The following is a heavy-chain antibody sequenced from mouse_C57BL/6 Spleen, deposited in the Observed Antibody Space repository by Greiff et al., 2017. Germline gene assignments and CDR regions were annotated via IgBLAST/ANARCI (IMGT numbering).Heavy chain of an antibody. J-gene: IGHJ2*01. Sequence: EVKLVESGGGLVKPGGSLKLSCAASGFTFSDYGLHWVRQAPEKGLEWVAYISSGSSTIYYADTVKGRFTISRDNAKNTLSLLMTSLRSEDTAMYYCARDGSSYFDYWGQGTTLTVSS. D-gene: IGHD1-1*01. V-gene: IGHV5-17*01. CDR3: ARDGSSYFDY. CDR2: ISSGSSTI. CDR1: GFTFSDYG.